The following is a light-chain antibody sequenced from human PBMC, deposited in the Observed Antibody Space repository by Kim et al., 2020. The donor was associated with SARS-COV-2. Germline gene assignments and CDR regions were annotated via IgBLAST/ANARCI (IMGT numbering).Light chain of an antibody. CDR2: GNI. Sequence: QLVLTQPPSVSGAPGQRVTISCTGSSSNIGAGADVHWHQQLPGTAPKPLIYGNINRPSGVPDRFSGSKSGTSASLAITGLQAEDEADYYCQSRDNSLTALVFGGGTQLTVL. CDR3: QSRDNSLTALV. CDR1: SSNIGAGAD. V-gene: IGLV1-40*01. J-gene: IGLJ3*02.